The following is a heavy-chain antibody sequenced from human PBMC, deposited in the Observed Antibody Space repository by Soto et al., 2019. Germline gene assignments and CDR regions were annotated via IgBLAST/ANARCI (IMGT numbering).Heavy chain of an antibody. Sequence: SVKVSCKASGGTFSSYAISWVRQAPGQGLEWMGGIIPIFGTANYAQKFQGRVTITADESTSTAYMELSSLRSEDTAVYYCAREYYYDNSGYYLETLVNYFDDWGQGTLVTVSS. CDR2: IIPIFGTA. CDR1: GGTFSSYA. J-gene: IGHJ4*02. V-gene: IGHV1-69*13. CDR3: AREYYYDNSGYYLETLVNYFDD. D-gene: IGHD3-22*01.